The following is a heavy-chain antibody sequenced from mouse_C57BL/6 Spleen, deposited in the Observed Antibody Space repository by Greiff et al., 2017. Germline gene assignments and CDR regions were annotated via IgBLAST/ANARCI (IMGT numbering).Heavy chain of an antibody. CDR3: ARASTVDYAMDY. V-gene: IGHV1-82*01. J-gene: IGHJ4*01. CDR1: GYAFSSSW. D-gene: IGHD1-1*01. CDR2: IYPGDGDT. Sequence: QVQLQQSGPELVKPGASVKISCKASGYAFSSSWMNWVKQRPGKGLEWIGRIYPGDGDTNYNGTVKGKATLTADKSSSTAYIPLSSLTSEDSAVYFCARASTVDYAMDYWGQGTSVTVSS.